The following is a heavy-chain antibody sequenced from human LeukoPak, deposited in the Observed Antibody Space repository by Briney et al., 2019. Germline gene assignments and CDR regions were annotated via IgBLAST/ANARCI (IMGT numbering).Heavy chain of an antibody. D-gene: IGHD6-19*01. CDR1: GGSISSSN. J-gene: IGHJ4*02. CDR2: ISSSSSYI. V-gene: IGHV3-21*01. Sequence: ETLSLTCAVSGGSISSSNWWSWVRQPPGKGLEWVSSISSSSSYIYYADSVKGRFTISRDNAKNSLYLQMNSLRAEDTAVYYCARDKMYSSGWYAGYYFDYWGQGTQVTVSS. CDR3: ARDKMYSSGWYAGYYFDY.